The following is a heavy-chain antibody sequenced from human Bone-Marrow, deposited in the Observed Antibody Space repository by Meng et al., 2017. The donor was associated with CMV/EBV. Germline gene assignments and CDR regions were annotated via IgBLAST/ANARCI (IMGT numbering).Heavy chain of an antibody. CDR2: IRSRAYGGTP. D-gene: IGHD3-16*02. J-gene: IGHJ4*02. Sequence: GESLKISCAASGFNFDEYAMNWVRQAPGKGLEWMGFIRSRAYGGTPYYAASVKGRFTISRDDSKSIAYLQINSLKTEDTAMFYCTRSYTTSRDYYFDYWGQGTLVTVSS. CDR3: TRSYTTSRDYYFDY. V-gene: IGHV3-49*04. CDR1: GFNFDEYA.